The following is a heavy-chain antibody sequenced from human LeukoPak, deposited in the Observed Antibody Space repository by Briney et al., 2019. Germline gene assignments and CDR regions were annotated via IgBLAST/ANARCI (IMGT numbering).Heavy chain of an antibody. CDR2: INPNSGGT. D-gene: IGHD5-12*01. CDR1: GYTFTGDY. V-gene: IGHV1-2*02. CDR3: ARGYGGYEFLFDY. Sequence: ASAKVSCKASGYTFTGDYMHWVRQAPGQGLEWMGWINPNSGGTNYAQKFQGRVTMTRDTSISTAYMELSRLRSDDTAVYYCARGYGGYEFLFDYWGQGTLVTVSS. J-gene: IGHJ4*02.